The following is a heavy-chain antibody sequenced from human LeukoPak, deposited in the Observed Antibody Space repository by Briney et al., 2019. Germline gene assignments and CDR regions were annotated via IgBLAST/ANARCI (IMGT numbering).Heavy chain of an antibody. D-gene: IGHD2-15*01. Sequence: ASVKVSCKASGYTFTGYYMHWVRQAPGQGLEWMGRINPNSGGTNYAQKFQGRVTMTRDTSISTAYMELSRLRSDDTAVYYCARDPDGGSFQDYWGQGTLVTVSS. CDR1: GYTFTGYY. CDR3: ARDPDGGSFQDY. CDR2: INPNSGGT. V-gene: IGHV1-2*02. J-gene: IGHJ4*02.